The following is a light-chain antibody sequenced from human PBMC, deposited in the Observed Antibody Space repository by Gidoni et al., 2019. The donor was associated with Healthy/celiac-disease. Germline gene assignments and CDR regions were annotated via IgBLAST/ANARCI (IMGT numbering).Light chain of an antibody. J-gene: IGKJ4*01. CDR3: QQYYSYPHT. Sequence: AIRMTQSPSSFSASTGDRVTITCRASQGISSYLAWYQQKPGKAPKLLIYAASTLQSGVPSRFSGSGSGTDFTLTISCLQSEDFATYSCQQYYSYPHTFGGGTKVEIK. V-gene: IGKV1-8*01. CDR1: QGISSY. CDR2: AAS.